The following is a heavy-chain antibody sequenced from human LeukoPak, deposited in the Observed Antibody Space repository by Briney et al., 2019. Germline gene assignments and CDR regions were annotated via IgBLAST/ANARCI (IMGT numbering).Heavy chain of an antibody. D-gene: IGHD3-10*01. J-gene: IGHJ5*02. CDR3: AKDGSGTYLNWFAP. CDR2: LYSGGST. V-gene: IGHV4-59*01. CDR1: GGSISNYY. Sequence: SETLSLTCSVSGGSISNYYWSWIRQSPGKGLEWIGFLYSGGSTKYNPSLESRVTISVATSKNQFYLRLTSVTAADTAVYFCAKDGSGTYLNWFAPWGQGILVTVSS.